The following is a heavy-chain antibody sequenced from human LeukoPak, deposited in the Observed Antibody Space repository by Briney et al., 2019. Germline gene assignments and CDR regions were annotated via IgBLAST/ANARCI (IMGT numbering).Heavy chain of an antibody. V-gene: IGHV3-23*01. J-gene: IGHJ6*03. CDR1: GFAFSSYA. CDR3: AKDKGIAVAGGYYYMDV. CDR2: ISGSGGST. D-gene: IGHD6-19*01. Sequence: PGGSLRLSCAASGFAFSSYAMSWVRQAPGKGLEWVSAISGSGGSTYYADSVKGRFTISRDNSKNTLYLQMNSLRAEDTAVYYCAKDKGIAVAGGYYYMDVWGKGTTVTVSS.